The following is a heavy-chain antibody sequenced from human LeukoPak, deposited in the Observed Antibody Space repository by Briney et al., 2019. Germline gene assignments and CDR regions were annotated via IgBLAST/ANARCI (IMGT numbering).Heavy chain of an antibody. CDR1: GYTLTELS. J-gene: IGHJ3*02. V-gene: IGHV1-24*01. CDR2: FDPEDGET. Sequence: ASVKVSCKVSGYTLTELSMHWVRQAPGKGLEWMGGFDPEDGETIYAQKFQGRVTMTENTSTDTAYMELSSLRSEDTAVYYCARGLTVVTMIVVVPHDAFDIWGQGTMVTVSS. CDR3: ARGLTVVTMIVVVPHDAFDI. D-gene: IGHD3-22*01.